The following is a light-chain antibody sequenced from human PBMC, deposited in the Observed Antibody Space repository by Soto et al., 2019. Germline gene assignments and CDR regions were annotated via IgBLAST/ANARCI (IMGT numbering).Light chain of an antibody. CDR1: QSISSW. Sequence: DIQMTQSPSTLSASVGDRVTITCRASQSISSWLAWYQQKPGKAPKLLIYKASSLESGVPSRFSGSGSGTEFTLTTSSLQPDDFATYDCQHRGTFGQGTKVEIK. CDR2: KAS. V-gene: IGKV1-5*03. J-gene: IGKJ1*01. CDR3: QHRGT.